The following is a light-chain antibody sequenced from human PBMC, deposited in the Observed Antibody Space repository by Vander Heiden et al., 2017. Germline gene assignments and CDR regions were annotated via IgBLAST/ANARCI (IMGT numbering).Light chain of an antibody. CDR1: SSHIWPYSD. Sequence: HSVLTQPPSVSGAPGQRVTISCPGNSSHIWPYSDINWYQHFPGRTPKLLLYQSYDRPSGVPDRFSASRSDTSASLAISGLQVEDEGVYYCQSYDTRLGSHVVFGGGTKLTVL. CDR2: QSY. CDR3: QSYDTRLGSHVV. J-gene: IGLJ2*01. V-gene: IGLV1-40*01.